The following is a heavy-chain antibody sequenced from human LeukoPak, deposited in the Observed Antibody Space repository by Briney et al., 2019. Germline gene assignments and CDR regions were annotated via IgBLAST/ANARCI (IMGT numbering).Heavy chain of an antibody. Sequence: GGSLRLSCAVSGFTFSTYEMDWVRQAPGKGLEWVSLISGGGGSTYYADSVKGRFTVSRDNSKNTLYMELNSLRVEDTAVYYCARGDCSSSSCSGFYGMDVWGQGTTVTVSS. J-gene: IGHJ6*02. CDR1: GFTFSTYE. CDR2: ISGGGGST. CDR3: ARGDCSSSSCSGFYGMDV. V-gene: IGHV3-23*01. D-gene: IGHD2-2*01.